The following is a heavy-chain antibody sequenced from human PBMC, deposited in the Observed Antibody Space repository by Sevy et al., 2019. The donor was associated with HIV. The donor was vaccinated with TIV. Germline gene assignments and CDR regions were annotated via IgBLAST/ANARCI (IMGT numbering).Heavy chain of an antibody. J-gene: IGHJ4*02. CDR2: IKSKTYGGTT. V-gene: IGHV3-49*03. Sequence: GGSLRLSCIASGFTVGDYAMSWFRKAPGKGLEWVGFIKSKTYGGTTEYAASVKGRFIISRDDSKNIAYLQMNSLKTEDTAVYYCTRDLYGSGWFYFDYWGQGTLVTVSS. CDR1: GFTVGDYA. D-gene: IGHD6-19*01. CDR3: TRDLYGSGWFYFDY.